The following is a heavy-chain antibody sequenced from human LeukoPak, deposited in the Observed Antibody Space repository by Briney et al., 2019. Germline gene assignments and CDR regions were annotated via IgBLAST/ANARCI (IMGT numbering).Heavy chain of an antibody. Sequence: SETLSLTCTVSGGSISSGGYYWSWIRQHPGKGLEWIGYIYYSGSTYYNPSLKSRVTISVDTSKNQFSLKLSSVTAADTAVYYCARGSPYDYGDYGLVFDIWGQGTVVTVSS. J-gene: IGHJ3*02. CDR1: GGSISSGGYY. CDR3: ARGSPYDYGDYGLVFDI. V-gene: IGHV4-31*03. CDR2: IYYSGST. D-gene: IGHD4-17*01.